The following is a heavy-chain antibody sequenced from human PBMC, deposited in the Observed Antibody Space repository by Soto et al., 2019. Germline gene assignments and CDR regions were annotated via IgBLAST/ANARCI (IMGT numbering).Heavy chain of an antibody. Sequence: SETLSLTCTVSGGSISSGDYYWSWIRQPPGKGLEWIGYIYYSGSTYYNPSLKSRVTISVDTSKNQFSLKLSSVTAADTAVYYCARVKVLRFLEWFDYWGQGTLVTVSS. J-gene: IGHJ4*02. CDR1: GGSISSGDYY. CDR3: ARVKVLRFLEWFDY. D-gene: IGHD3-3*01. CDR2: IYYSGST. V-gene: IGHV4-30-4*01.